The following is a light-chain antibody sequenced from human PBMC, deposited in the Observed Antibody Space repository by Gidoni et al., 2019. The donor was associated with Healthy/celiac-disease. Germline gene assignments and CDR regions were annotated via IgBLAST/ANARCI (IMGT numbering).Light chain of an antibody. J-gene: IGKJ2*01. Sequence: DIHMTQSPTSLSASLGDKVTITCLARQAISIYLNGLQQQPGKTPKLLIYFASSLQSGVPSRFSGSGSGTDFTLTISSLQPEDVATYYCQQSYSTPYTFGQGTKLEIK. V-gene: IGKV1-39*01. CDR2: FAS. CDR3: QQSYSTPYT. CDR1: QAISIY.